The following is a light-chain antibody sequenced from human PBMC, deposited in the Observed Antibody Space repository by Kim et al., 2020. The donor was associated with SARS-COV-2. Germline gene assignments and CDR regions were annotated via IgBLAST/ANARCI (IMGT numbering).Light chain of an antibody. J-gene: IGKJ2*01. Sequence: DIQMTQSPSSLSASVGDRVTITCRASRSIGNHLNWYQQRPGKAPNLLIFGASNLQSGVSSRFSGSDSGTDFTLTIRNLQPEDSATYDCQQSDITPYTFGQGTKLEIK. CDR3: QQSDITPYT. V-gene: IGKV1-39*01. CDR2: GAS. CDR1: RSIGNH.